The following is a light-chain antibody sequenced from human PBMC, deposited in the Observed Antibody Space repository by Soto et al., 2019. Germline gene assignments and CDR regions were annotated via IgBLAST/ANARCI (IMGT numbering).Light chain of an antibody. J-gene: IGLJ1*01. CDR1: SSDVANDKF. V-gene: IGLV2-23*01. CDR3: CWYAHSDTHKYV. CDR2: EGT. Sequence: QSVLTQPASVSGSPGQSINVSCTGASSDVANDKFVSWYQQHPGKAPKLMIYEGTKRPSGVSDRFSASKSGDTASLTFSGLQAEDEADCYCCWYAHSDTHKYVFGTGPKVTVL.